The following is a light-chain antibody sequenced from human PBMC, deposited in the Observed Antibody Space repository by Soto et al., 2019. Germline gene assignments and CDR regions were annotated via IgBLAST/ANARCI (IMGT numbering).Light chain of an antibody. CDR3: SSFTNTITRYA. V-gene: IGLV2-14*01. CDR1: SSDVGGYNY. J-gene: IGLJ1*01. Sequence: QSALTQPASVSGSPGQSITISCTGTSSDVGGYNYVSWFQHHPGKAPKLIIYEVSYRPSGVSNRFSGSKSSDTASLTISGLQAEDEADYYCSSFTNTITRYAFGTGTKVTVL. CDR2: EVS.